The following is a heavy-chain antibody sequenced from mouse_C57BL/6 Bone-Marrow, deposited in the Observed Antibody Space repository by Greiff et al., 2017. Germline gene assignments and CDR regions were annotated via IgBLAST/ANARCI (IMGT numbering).Heavy chain of an antibody. CDR3: ARGGSSFYFDY. CDR2: INPSSGYT. V-gene: IGHV1-4*01. CDR1: GYTFTSYT. D-gene: IGHD1-1*01. J-gene: IGHJ2*01. Sequence: LVESGAELARPGASVKMSCKASGYTFTSYTMHWVKQRPGQGLEWIGYINPSSGYTKYNQKFKDKATLTADKSSSTAYMQLSSLTSEDSAVYYCARGGSSFYFDYWGQGTTLTVSS.